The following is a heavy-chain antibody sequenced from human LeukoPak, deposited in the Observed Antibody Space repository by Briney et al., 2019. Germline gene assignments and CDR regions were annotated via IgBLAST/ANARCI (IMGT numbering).Heavy chain of an antibody. Sequence: GGSLRLSCAASGFSFSSYAMSWVRQAPGKGLEWVSAISSSSGSIYYADSVKGRFTISRDNSKNTLYLQMNSLRAEDTAVYYCAKPRPYYWNPGWYFDLWGRGTLVTGSS. V-gene: IGHV3-23*01. CDR1: GFSFSSYA. J-gene: IGHJ2*01. CDR2: ISSSSGSI. D-gene: IGHD1-20*01. CDR3: AKPRPYYWNPGWYFDL.